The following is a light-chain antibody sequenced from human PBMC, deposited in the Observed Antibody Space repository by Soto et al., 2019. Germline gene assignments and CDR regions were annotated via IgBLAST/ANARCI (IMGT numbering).Light chain of an antibody. CDR3: QQYNNWLGT. Sequence: EIVMTQSPATLSVSPGERATLSCRASQSVSSNLAWYQQKPGQAPRLLIYGASTRATGIPARFSGSGSGTEFTLPISSLQSEDFAVYYCQQYNNWLGTFGQGTKLEIK. CDR1: QSVSSN. CDR2: GAS. J-gene: IGKJ2*02. V-gene: IGKV3-15*01.